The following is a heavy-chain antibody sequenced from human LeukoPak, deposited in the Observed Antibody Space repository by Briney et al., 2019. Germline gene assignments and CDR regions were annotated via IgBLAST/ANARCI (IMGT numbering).Heavy chain of an antibody. CDR2: IHHSGST. CDR3: ARVYCSGGSCYLDY. J-gene: IGHJ4*02. Sequence: SETLSLTCTVSAYSISSGYYWGWIRQPPGKGLEWITSIHHSGSTYYNPSLKSRVTISVDTSKNQFSLKLSSVTAADTAVYYCARVYCSGGSCYLDYWGQGTLVTVSS. D-gene: IGHD2-15*01. V-gene: IGHV4-38-2*02. CDR1: AYSISSGYY.